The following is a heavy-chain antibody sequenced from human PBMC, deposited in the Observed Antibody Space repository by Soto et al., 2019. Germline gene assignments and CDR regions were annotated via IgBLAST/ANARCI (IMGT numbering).Heavy chain of an antibody. CDR1: GGSVSSGSYD. CDR3: ARVLSIFGVVIDWFDP. Sequence: XTLCLACTVSGGSVSSGSYDWSWIRQPPGKGMEWIGYIYYSGTTNYNPSLKSRVNISLDTSKNQFSLKLSSVTAADTAVYYCARVLSIFGVVIDWFDPWGQGTLVTVSS. V-gene: IGHV4-61*01. D-gene: IGHD3-3*01. CDR2: IYYSGTT. J-gene: IGHJ5*02.